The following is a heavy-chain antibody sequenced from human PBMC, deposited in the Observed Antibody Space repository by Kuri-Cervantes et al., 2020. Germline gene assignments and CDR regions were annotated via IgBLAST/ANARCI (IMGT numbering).Heavy chain of an antibody. Sequence: GGSLRLSCAASGFTFSSYAMHWVRQAPGKGLEWVAVISYDGSNKYYADSVKGRFTISRDNSKNTLYLQMNSLRAEDTAVYYCAKDRYYYDSSGYYHSYFDYWGQGTLVTVSS. CDR2: ISYDGSNK. V-gene: IGHV3-30-3*01. CDR1: GFTFSSYA. D-gene: IGHD3-22*01. CDR3: AKDRYYYDSSGYYHSYFDY. J-gene: IGHJ4*02.